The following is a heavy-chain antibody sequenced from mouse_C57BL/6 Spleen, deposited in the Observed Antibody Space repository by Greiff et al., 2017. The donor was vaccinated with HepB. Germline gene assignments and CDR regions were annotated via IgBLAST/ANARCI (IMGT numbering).Heavy chain of an antibody. CDR3: ANYYGSSLYYFDY. CDR1: GYTFTSYW. V-gene: IGHV1-64*01. J-gene: IGHJ2*01. D-gene: IGHD1-1*01. Sequence: VQLQQPGAELVKPGASVKLSCKASGYTFTSYWMHWVKQRPGQGLEWIGMIHPNSGSTNYNEKFKSKATLTVDKSSSTAYMQLSSLTSEDSAVYYCANYYGSSLYYFDYWGQGTTLTVSS. CDR2: IHPNSGST.